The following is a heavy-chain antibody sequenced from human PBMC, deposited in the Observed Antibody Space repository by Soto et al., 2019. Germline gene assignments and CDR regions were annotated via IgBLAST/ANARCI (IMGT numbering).Heavy chain of an antibody. Sequence: EVQLVESGGGLVQPGGSLKLSCAASGFTFSGSAMHWVRQASGKGLEWVGRIRSKANSYATAYAASVKGRFTISRDDSKNTEYLKMNSMKTEDTAVYYFTREVNVLLWFGELGVLCDYYGMDVWCQGSTGTVSS. J-gene: IGHJ6*02. V-gene: IGHV3-73*02. CDR2: IRSKANSYAT. D-gene: IGHD3-10*01. CDR3: TREVNVLLWFGELGVLCDYYGMDV. CDR1: GFTFSGSA.